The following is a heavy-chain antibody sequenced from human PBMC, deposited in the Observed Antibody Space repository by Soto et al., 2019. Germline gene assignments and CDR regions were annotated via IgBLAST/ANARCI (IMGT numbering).Heavy chain of an antibody. V-gene: IGHV3-23*01. CDR2: ISGSGGST. Sequence: GGSLRLSCAASGFTFSSYAMSWVRQAPGKGLEWVSAISGSGGSTYYADSVKGRFTISRDNSKNTLYLQMNSLRAEDTAVYYCAKYALRLWFGESSPYNWFDPGGKGTLVTASS. CDR3: AKYALRLWFGESSPYNWFDP. CDR1: GFTFSSYA. J-gene: IGHJ5*02. D-gene: IGHD3-10*01.